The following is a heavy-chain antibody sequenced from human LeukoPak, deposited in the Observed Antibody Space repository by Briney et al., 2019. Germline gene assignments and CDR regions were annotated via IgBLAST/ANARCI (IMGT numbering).Heavy chain of an antibody. V-gene: IGHV1-2*02. CDR1: GYTFTSYD. J-gene: IGHJ4*02. Sequence: ASVKVSCKASGYTFTSYDINWVRQATGQGLEWMGWINPNSGGTNYAQKFQGRVTMTRDTSISTAYMELSRLRSDDTAVYYCARVAERKYSSSWFHYWGQGTLVTVSS. CDR2: INPNSGGT. CDR3: ARVAERKYSSSWFHY. D-gene: IGHD6-13*01.